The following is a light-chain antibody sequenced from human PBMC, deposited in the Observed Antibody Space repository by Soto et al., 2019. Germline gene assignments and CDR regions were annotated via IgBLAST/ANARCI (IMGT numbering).Light chain of an antibody. CDR3: HQRSNWLFT. V-gene: IGKV3-11*01. CDR2: DAS. Sequence: EIVLTQSPGTLSLSPGERATLSCRASQSVSNDLAWYQQKPGQAPRLLIYDASNRATGIPARFSGSGSGTDFTLTISSIAPEDFAVYYCHQRSNWLFTFGPGTKVDIK. CDR1: QSVSND. J-gene: IGKJ3*01.